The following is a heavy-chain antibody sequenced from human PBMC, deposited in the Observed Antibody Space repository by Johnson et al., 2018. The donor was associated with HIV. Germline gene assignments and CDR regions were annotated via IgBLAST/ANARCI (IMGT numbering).Heavy chain of an antibody. V-gene: IGHV3-7*03. CDR2: IKQDGSEK. CDR3: AKDLTYVISALDI. CDR1: RITFSRYW. Sequence: VQLVESGGGLVQPGGSLRLSCAASRITFSRYWMTWVRQAPGKGLEWVANIKQDGSEKYYVDSVKGRFTISRDNAKNSLYLQINSLRDDDTAFYYCAKDLTYVISALDIWGQGTVVTVSS. D-gene: IGHD3-10*02. J-gene: IGHJ3*02.